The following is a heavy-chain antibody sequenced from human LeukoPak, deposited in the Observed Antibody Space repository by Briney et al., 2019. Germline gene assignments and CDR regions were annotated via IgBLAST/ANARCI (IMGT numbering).Heavy chain of an antibody. CDR3: ARGRTGRTISFDY. Sequence: SETLSLTCTVSGGSISSYYWSWIRQPPGKGLEWIGCIYYSGSTNYNPTLKSRVTISVDTSNNQFSLKLTSLTAADTAVYYCARGRTGRTISFDYWGQGTLVTVSS. D-gene: IGHD5-24*01. CDR2: IYYSGST. CDR1: GGSISSYY. J-gene: IGHJ4*02. V-gene: IGHV4-59*01.